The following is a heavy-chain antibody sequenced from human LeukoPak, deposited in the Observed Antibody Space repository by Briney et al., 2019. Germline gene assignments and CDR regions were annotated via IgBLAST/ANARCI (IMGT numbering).Heavy chain of an antibody. V-gene: IGHV3-23*01. CDR3: AKMGTTGIYFDY. CDR2: ISGSGGST. D-gene: IGHD1-1*01. CDR1: GFTFSSYG. Sequence: PGGSLRLSCAASGFTFSSYGMNWVRQAPGKGLEWVSAISGSGGSTYYADSVKGRFTISRDNSKNTLYLQMNSLRAEDTAVYYCAKMGTTGIYFDYWGQGTLVTVSS. J-gene: IGHJ4*02.